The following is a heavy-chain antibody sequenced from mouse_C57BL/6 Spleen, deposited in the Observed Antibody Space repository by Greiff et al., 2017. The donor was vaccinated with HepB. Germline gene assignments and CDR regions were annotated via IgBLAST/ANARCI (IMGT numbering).Heavy chain of an antibody. CDR3: ARYYCSSSEYYFDY. CDR2: IDPSDSYT. CDR1: GYTFTSYW. D-gene: IGHD1-1*01. Sequence: QVQLQQPGAELVMPGASVKLSCKASGYTFTSYWMHWVKQRPGQGLEWIGEIDPSDSYTNYNQKFKGKSTLTVDKSSSTAYMQLSSLTSEDSAVYYCARYYCSSSEYYFDYWGQGTTLTVSS. J-gene: IGHJ2*01. V-gene: IGHV1-69*01.